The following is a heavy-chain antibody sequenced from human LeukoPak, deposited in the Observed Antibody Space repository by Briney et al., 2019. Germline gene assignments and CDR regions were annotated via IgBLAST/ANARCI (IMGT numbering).Heavy chain of an antibody. CDR2: IIPIFGTA. CDR3: ASRGVATVTEDAFDI. V-gene: IGHV1-69*13. Sequence: SVKVSCKASGGTFSSYAISWVRQAPGQGLEWMGGIIPIFGTANYAQKFQGRVTITADESTSTAYMELSSLRSEDTAVYYCASRGVATVTEDAFDIWGQGTMVTVSS. D-gene: IGHD4-17*01. J-gene: IGHJ3*02. CDR1: GGTFSSYA.